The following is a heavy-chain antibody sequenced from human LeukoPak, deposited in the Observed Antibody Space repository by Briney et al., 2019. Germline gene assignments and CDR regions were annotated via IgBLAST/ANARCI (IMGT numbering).Heavy chain of an antibody. V-gene: IGHV3-30*04. J-gene: IGHJ4*02. CDR1: GFTFSSYV. CDR2: ISSDGNNK. CDR3: ARENQRSSGSAGFFDY. D-gene: IGHD6-25*01. Sequence: GSLRLSCAASGFTFSSYVTFWVCQAPGKGLEWVAAISSDGNNKYYADSVKGRFTISRDSSKNTLDVQMNSLRGEDTAVYYCARENQRSSGSAGFFDYWGQGALVTVSS.